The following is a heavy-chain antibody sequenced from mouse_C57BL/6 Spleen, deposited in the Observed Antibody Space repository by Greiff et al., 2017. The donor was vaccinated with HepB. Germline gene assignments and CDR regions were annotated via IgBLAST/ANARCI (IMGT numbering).Heavy chain of an antibody. V-gene: IGHV1-26*01. CDR1: GYTFTDYY. Sequence: EVQLQQSGPELVKPGASVKISCKASGYTFTDYYMNWVKQSHGKSLEWIGDINPNNGGTSYNQKFKGKATLTVDKSSSTAYMELRSLTSEDSAVYYCARGADYDGGFAYWGQGTLVTVSA. D-gene: IGHD2-4*01. CDR2: INPNNGGT. CDR3: ARGADYDGGFAY. J-gene: IGHJ3*01.